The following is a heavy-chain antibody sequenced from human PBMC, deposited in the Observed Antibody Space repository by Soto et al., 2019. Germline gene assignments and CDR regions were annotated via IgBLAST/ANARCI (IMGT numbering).Heavy chain of an antibody. V-gene: IGHV1-18*04. D-gene: IGHD3-10*01. CDR2: ISAYNGNT. Sequence: DSGKVSCKASGYTFTSYGISWVRQAPGQGLEWMGWISAYNGNTNYAQKLQGRVTMTTDTSTSTAYMELRSLRSDDTAVYYCARDLRITMVRGVIGQAYWGQGTLVTVSS. J-gene: IGHJ4*02. CDR1: GYTFTSYG. CDR3: ARDLRITMVRGVIGQAY.